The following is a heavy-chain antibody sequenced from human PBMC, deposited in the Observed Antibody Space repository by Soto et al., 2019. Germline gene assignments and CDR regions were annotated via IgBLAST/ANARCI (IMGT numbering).Heavy chain of an antibody. CDR3: AGHISSSGWPHYFDY. D-gene: IGHD6-19*01. Sequence: PSETLSLTCTVSGGSISSSSYYWGWIRQPPGKGLEWIGSFYYTGSTYYNPSLKSRVTISVDTSKNQVSLRLSSVTAADTAVYYCAGHISSSGWPHYFDYWGQGTLVTVSS. V-gene: IGHV4-39*01. CDR1: GGSISSSSYY. J-gene: IGHJ4*02. CDR2: FYYTGST.